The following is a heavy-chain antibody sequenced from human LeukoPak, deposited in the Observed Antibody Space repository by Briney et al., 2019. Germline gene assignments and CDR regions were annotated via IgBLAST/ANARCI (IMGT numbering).Heavy chain of an antibody. CDR3: ARGGAGPLRD. J-gene: IGHJ4*02. D-gene: IGHD3-16*01. CDR1: SASVSSYY. CDR2: ISNSGSP. V-gene: IGHV4-59*02. Sequence: PSETLSLTCTVSSASVSSYYWSWVRQPPGGGLEWIGYISNSGSPSYNPSSKSRVTFSADTSKNHLSLKLNSVTPADTAVYFCARGGAGPLRDWGQGTLVTVSS.